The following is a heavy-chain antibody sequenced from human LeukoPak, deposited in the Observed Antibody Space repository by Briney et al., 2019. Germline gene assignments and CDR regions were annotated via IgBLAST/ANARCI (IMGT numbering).Heavy chain of an antibody. V-gene: IGHV6-1*01. CDR2: TYYRSKWGN. Sequence: SQTLSLTCSISGDSVSSNLAAWNWIRQSPSRGLEWLGRTYYRSKWGNDYAASVKSRITISADTFKNQFSLHLNSVTPEDTAVYYCAREAPRFEPWGQGTLVTVSS. J-gene: IGHJ5*02. CDR1: GDSVSSNLAA. CDR3: AREAPRFEP.